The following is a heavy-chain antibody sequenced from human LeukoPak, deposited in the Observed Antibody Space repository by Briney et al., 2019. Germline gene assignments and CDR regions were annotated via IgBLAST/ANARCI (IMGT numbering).Heavy chain of an antibody. CDR1: GFTFSSYA. CDR3: AKAPSGSIDY. Sequence: GGSLRLSCAASGFTFSSYAMSWVRQAPGKGLELVSAISGSGGSTYYGDSVKGRFTISRDNSKNTLYLQMNSLRAEDTAVYYCAKAPSGSIDYWGQGTLVTVSS. J-gene: IGHJ4*02. V-gene: IGHV3-23*01. D-gene: IGHD3-10*01. CDR2: ISGSGGST.